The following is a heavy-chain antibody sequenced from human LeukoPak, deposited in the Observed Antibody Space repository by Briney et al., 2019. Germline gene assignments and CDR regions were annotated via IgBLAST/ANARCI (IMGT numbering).Heavy chain of an antibody. Sequence: GASVKVSCKASGYTFTSYDINWVRQATGQGLEWMGWMNPNSGNTGYAQKFQGRATMTRNTSISTAYMELSSLRSEDTAVYYCARATGFWSGYPDAFDIWGQGTMVTVSS. CDR2: MNPNSGNT. CDR1: GYTFTSYD. CDR3: ARATGFWSGYPDAFDI. V-gene: IGHV1-8*01. J-gene: IGHJ3*02. D-gene: IGHD3-3*01.